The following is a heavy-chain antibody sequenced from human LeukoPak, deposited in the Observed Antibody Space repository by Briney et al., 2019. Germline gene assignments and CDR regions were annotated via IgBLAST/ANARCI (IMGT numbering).Heavy chain of an antibody. CDR1: GFTSSTFR. D-gene: IGHD6-6*01. Sequence: GGSLRLSCAASGFTSSTFRMSWVRQAPGKGLEWVANIRQDGSEKYYVDSVKGRFTISRDNAKNSLYLQMDSLSADDTAVYYCARGYSSSLDYWGQGTLVTVSS. J-gene: IGHJ4*02. CDR3: ARGYSSSLDY. CDR2: IRQDGSEK. V-gene: IGHV3-7*04.